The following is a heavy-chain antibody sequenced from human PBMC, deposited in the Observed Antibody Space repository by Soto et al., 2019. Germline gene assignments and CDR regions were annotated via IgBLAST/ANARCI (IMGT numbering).Heavy chain of an antibody. Sequence: SGPTLVNPTQTLTLTCTFTGFSLSTTGMRVSWIRQPPGKALEWLARIDWDDDKFYTTFLKTRLTISKDTSKNQVVLTMTNMDPVDTATYYCARDNYYGSGYFDSWGQGTLVTVSS. V-gene: IGHV2-70*04. D-gene: IGHD3-10*01. CDR1: GFSLSTTGMR. J-gene: IGHJ4*02. CDR2: IDWDDDK. CDR3: ARDNYYGSGYFDS.